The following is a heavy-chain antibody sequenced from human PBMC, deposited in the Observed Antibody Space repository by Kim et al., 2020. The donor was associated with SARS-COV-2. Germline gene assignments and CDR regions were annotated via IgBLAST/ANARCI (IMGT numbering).Heavy chain of an antibody. CDR2: INNGGNP. CDR1: GFTFTSRA. CDR3: AKDHPSSGWPAFDS. Sequence: GGSLRLSCVASGFTFTSRAMSWVRQAPGKGPEWVASINNGGNPYYAASVTGRFTISRDITKDTLYLQMHSLRVEDTALYYCAKDHPSSGWPAFDSWGQGT. D-gene: IGHD6-19*01. J-gene: IGHJ4*02. V-gene: IGHV3-23*01.